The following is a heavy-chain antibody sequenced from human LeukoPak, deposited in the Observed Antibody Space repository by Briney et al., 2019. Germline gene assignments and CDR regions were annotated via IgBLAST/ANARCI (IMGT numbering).Heavy chain of an antibody. J-gene: IGHJ3*02. D-gene: IGHD3-22*01. V-gene: IGHV1-18*01. Sequence: ASVRVSCKASGYTFTSYGISWERQAPGQGLEWMGWISAYNGNTNYAQKLQGRVTMTTDTSTSTAYMELRSLRSDDTAVYYCAREYYDSSGYFGRDDAFDIWGQGTMVTVSS. CDR1: GYTFTSYG. CDR2: ISAYNGNT. CDR3: AREYYDSSGYFGRDDAFDI.